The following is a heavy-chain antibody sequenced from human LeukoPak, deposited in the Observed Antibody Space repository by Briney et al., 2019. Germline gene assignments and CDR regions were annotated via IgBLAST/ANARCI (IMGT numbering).Heavy chain of an antibody. CDR2: IRNDGSNK. CDR1: GFTFSGYG. CDR3: AKLPYCSNNNCYAFFEDY. J-gene: IGHJ4*02. Sequence: GGSLRLSCAASGFTFSGYGMHWVRQAPGKGLEWVAFIRNDGSNKFYADSVKGRFTISRDNSKSTLFLQMNSLRAEDTAVYYCAKLPYCSNNNCYAFFEDYWGQGTLVTVSS. V-gene: IGHV3-30*02. D-gene: IGHD2-2*01.